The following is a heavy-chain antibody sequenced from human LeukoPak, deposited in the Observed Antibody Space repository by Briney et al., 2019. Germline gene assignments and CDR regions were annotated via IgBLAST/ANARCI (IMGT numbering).Heavy chain of an antibody. Sequence: GGSLRLSCAASGFTFSNYAMNWDRQAPGKGLEWVSIVSHDGDSTYYAGSVKGRFTISRDNSKSTLYLQTNNLTAEDTAIYSCMRMRLASPGNVYWGQGTLVTVSS. J-gene: IGHJ4*02. CDR3: MRMRLASPGNVY. D-gene: IGHD6-13*01. CDR2: VSHDGDST. CDR1: GFTFSNYA. V-gene: IGHV3-30*04.